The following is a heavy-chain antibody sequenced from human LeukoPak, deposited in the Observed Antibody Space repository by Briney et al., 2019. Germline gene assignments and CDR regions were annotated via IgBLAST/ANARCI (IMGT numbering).Heavy chain of an antibody. CDR1: GYTFTGYY. CDR3: AGVPGRGDSSSWYRNWFDP. V-gene: IGHV1-2*02. D-gene: IGHD6-13*01. J-gene: IGHJ5*02. Sequence: ASVKVSCKASGYTFTGYYMHWVRQAPGQGLEWMGWINPNSGGTNYAQKFQGRVTMTRDTSISTAYMELSRLRSDDTAVYYCAGVPGRGDSSSWYRNWFDPWGQGALVTVSS. CDR2: INPNSGGT.